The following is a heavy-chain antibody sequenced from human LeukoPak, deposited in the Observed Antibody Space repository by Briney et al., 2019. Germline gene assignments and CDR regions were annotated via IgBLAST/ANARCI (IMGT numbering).Heavy chain of an antibody. CDR2: IYYSGST. V-gene: IGHV4-59*08. CDR1: GGSISSYY. CDR3: ARTGLGGSYYYGMDV. D-gene: IGHD1-1*01. Sequence: PSETLSLTCTVSGGSISSYYWSWIRQPPGKGLEWIGYIYYSGSTNYNPSLKSRVTISVDTSKNQFSLKLSSVTAADTAVYYCARTGLGGSYYYGMDVWSQGTTVTVSS. J-gene: IGHJ6*02.